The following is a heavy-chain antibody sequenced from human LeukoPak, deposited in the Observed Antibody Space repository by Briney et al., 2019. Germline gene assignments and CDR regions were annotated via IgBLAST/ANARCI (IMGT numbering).Heavy chain of an antibody. V-gene: IGHV4-59*12. D-gene: IGHD3-10*01. Sequence: SETLSLTCTVSGGSISTYYWTWIRQPPGKGLDWIGYIYYTGSTNYNPSLKSRVTMSVDTSKNQFSLKLSSVTAADTAVYYCARGSRYGSGSFDYWGQGTLVTVSS. CDR1: GGSISTYY. CDR2: IYYTGST. J-gene: IGHJ4*02. CDR3: ARGSRYGSGSFDY.